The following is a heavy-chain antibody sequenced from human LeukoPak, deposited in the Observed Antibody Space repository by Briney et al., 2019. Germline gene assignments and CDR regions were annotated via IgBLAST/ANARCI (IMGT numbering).Heavy chain of an antibody. CDR1: GYTFTSYG. Sequence: SVKVSCKASGYTFTSYGISWVRQAPGQGLEWMGWISAFNGNTNYAQKLQGRVTMTTDTSTSTVYMELRSLRSDDTAVYYCARDLSYGDYADYWGQGTLVTVSS. CDR3: ARDLSYGDYADY. CDR2: ISAFNGNT. J-gene: IGHJ4*02. D-gene: IGHD4-17*01. V-gene: IGHV1-18*01.